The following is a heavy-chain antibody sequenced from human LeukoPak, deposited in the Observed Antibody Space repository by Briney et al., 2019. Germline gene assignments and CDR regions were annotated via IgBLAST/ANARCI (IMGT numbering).Heavy chain of an antibody. V-gene: IGHV4-59*01. CDR3: ARASDFWSGYPFDC. J-gene: IGHJ4*02. CDR1: GGSISSYY. Sequence: PSETLSLTCTVSGGSISSYYWSWIRQPPGKGLEWIGYIYYSGSTNYNPSLKSRVTISVDTSKNQFSLKLSSVTAADTAVYYCARASDFWSGYPFDCWGQGTLVTVSS. D-gene: IGHD3-3*01. CDR2: IYYSGST.